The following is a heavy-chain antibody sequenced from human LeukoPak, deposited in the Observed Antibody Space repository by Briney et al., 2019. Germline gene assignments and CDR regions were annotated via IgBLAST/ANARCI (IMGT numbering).Heavy chain of an antibody. Sequence: PSETLSLTCTVSGYSISSGYYWGWIRQPPGKGLEWIGSIYHSGSTYYNPSLKSRVTISVDTSKNQFSLKLSSVTAADTAVYYCARSGNNNWFDPWGQGTLVTVSS. CDR2: IYHSGST. CDR1: GYSISSGYY. CDR3: ARSGNNNWFDP. V-gene: IGHV4-38-2*02. D-gene: IGHD1-26*01. J-gene: IGHJ5*02.